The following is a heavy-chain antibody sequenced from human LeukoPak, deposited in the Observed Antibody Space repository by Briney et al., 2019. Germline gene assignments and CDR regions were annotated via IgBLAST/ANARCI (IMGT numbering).Heavy chain of an antibody. J-gene: IGHJ4*02. V-gene: IGHV3-23*01. D-gene: IGHD3-9*01. CDR1: GFTFSSYA. CDR3: ARTRLDYDILTGHTMYYFDY. CDR2: ISGSGGST. Sequence: GGSLRLSCAASGFTFSSYAMSWVRQAPGKGLEWVSAISGSGGSTYYADSVKGRLTISRDNSKNTLYLQMNSLRAEDTAVYYCARTRLDYDILTGHTMYYFDYWGQGTLVTVSS.